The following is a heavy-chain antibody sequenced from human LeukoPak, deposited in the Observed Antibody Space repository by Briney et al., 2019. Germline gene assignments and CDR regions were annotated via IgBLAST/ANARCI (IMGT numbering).Heavy chain of an antibody. V-gene: IGHV1-46*01. J-gene: IGHJ4*02. Sequence: ASVKVSCKASGYTFTTYYMHWVRQAPGQGLESMGMINPSGDSTNYAQKFQGRVTMTRDTSTSTVYMELSSLRPDDTAVYYCARGRYPVLWGDYWGQGTLVTVSS. D-gene: IGHD2-2*01. CDR2: INPSGDST. CDR1: GYTFTTYY. CDR3: ARGRYPVLWGDY.